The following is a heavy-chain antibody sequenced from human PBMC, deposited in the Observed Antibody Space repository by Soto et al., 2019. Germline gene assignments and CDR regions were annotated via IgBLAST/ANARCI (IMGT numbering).Heavy chain of an antibody. CDR3: ARGLFQETTPAVDY. CDR2: MNPNSGNT. D-gene: IGHD1-7*01. CDR1: GYTFTSYD. Sequence: ASVKVSCKASGYTFTSYDINWVRQAPGQGLEWMGWMNPNSGNTGYAQKFQGRVTMTRNTSISTAYMELSSLRSEDTAVYYCARGLFQETTPAVDYWGQGTLVTVSS. J-gene: IGHJ4*02. V-gene: IGHV1-8*01.